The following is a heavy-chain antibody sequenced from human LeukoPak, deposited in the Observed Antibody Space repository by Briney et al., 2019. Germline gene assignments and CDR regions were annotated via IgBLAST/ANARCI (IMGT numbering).Heavy chain of an antibody. D-gene: IGHD3-16*01. Sequence: PSETLSLTCTVSGGSISSYYWSWIRQPPGKGLEWIGYIYYSGSTNYNPSLKSRVTISVDTSKNQFSLKLSSVTAADTAVYYCAREPGGTWGFDYWGQGTLVTVSS. CDR3: AREPGGTWGFDY. CDR2: IYYSGST. V-gene: IGHV4-59*01. CDR1: GGSISSYY. J-gene: IGHJ4*02.